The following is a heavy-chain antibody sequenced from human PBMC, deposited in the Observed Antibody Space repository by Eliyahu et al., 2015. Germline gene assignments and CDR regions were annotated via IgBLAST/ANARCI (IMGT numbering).Heavy chain of an antibody. CDR3: AKGGAVGMVNYFDY. CDR2: ISYDGSNK. J-gene: IGHJ4*02. V-gene: IGHV3-30*18. CDR1: GFTFXSXG. D-gene: IGHD5-18*01. Sequence: QVQLVESGGGVVQPGRSLXLSCAASGFTFXSXGXHWVRQAPGKGLEWVAVISYDGSNKYYADSVKGRFTISRDNSKNTLYLQMNSLRAEDTAVYYCAKGGAVGMVNYFDYWGQGTLVTVSS.